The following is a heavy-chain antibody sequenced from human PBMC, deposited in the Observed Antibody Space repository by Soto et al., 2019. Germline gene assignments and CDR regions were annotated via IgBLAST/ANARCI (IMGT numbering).Heavy chain of an antibody. CDR1: GGSVSSGGYY. CDR2: ISYSGTS. V-gene: IGHV4-31*03. Sequence: QVQLQESGPGLVKASQTLSLTCTVSGGSVSSGGYYWSWIRQHPGKGLEWLGFISYSGTSYYSPSLNSRATISVDTSKNQFSLNLSSVTAADTAVYFCSRGTSSAFDSWGQGTLVTVSS. D-gene: IGHD6-13*01. J-gene: IGHJ4*02. CDR3: SRGTSSAFDS.